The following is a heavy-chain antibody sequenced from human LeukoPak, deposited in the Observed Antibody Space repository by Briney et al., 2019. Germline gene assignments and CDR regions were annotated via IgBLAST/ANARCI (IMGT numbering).Heavy chain of an antibody. CDR1: GGAFSGSY. Sequence: PSETLSLTCGVSGGAFSGSYWGWIRQPPGKGLEWIGEINLSGSTNYNSSLTSRVTISLDTSKNQFSLNLRSVTTADTAVYYCARVSISLFGVVTAHFDCWGQGTLVAVSS. CDR3: ARVSISLFGVVTAHFDC. D-gene: IGHD3-3*01. V-gene: IGHV4-34*01. CDR2: INLSGST. J-gene: IGHJ4*02.